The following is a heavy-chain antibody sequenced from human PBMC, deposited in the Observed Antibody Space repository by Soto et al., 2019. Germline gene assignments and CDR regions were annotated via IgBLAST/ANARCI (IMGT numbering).Heavy chain of an antibody. CDR1: GFTFSSYG. D-gene: IGHD6-19*01. V-gene: IGHV3-33*01. CDR3: ARDRRAYSSGSSYGMDV. J-gene: IGHJ6*02. CDR2: IWYDGSNK. Sequence: PGGSLRLSCAASGFTFSSYGMHWVRQAPGKGLEWVAVIWYDGSNKYYADSVKGRFTISRDNSKNTLYLQMNSLRAEDTAVYYCARDRRAYSSGSSYGMDVWGQGTRVTVSS.